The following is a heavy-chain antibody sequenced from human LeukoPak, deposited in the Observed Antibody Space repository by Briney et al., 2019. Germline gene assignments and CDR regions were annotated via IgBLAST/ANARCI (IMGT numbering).Heavy chain of an antibody. Sequence: GGSLRLSCAASGFTFSTYTMNWVRQAPGKGLEWVSSITSSGNYKYYGDPVKGRFAISRDNAKNSLYLEMNSLRVEDTAVYYCARVDHTEAFETWGQGTVVTVS. CDR2: ITSSGNYK. D-gene: IGHD1-14*01. J-gene: IGHJ3*02. CDR1: GFTFSTYT. V-gene: IGHV3-21*01. CDR3: ARVDHTEAFET.